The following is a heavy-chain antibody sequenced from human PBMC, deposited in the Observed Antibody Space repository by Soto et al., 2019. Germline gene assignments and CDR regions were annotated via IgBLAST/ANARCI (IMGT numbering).Heavy chain of an antibody. CDR1: GFTINNYA. CDR2: ITGSADST. D-gene: IGHD2-15*01. CDR3: AKDGGRSFYSYPDV. Sequence: PGVSLRVSCAASGFTINNYAMTWVRQAPGKGLEWVSTITGSADSTYYADSVEGRFTISRDNSKNTVYLQMNGLRAEDTAVYYCAKDGGRSFYSYPDVCGKGSTVTVSS. J-gene: IGHJ6*03. V-gene: IGHV3-23*01.